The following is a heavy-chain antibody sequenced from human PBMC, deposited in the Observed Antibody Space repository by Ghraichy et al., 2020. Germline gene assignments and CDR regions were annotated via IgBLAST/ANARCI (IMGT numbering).Heavy chain of an antibody. J-gene: IGHJ5*02. D-gene: IGHD5-24*01. V-gene: IGHV4-34*01. CDR2: INHSGTT. Sequence: SETLSLTCAVYGGSFSEYYWSWIRQPPGKGLEWIGEINHSGTTNYNPSLESRLTMSVDTSKNQFSLKLNSVTAADTAVYYCASGRKPLRRQTATIEGWIDTWGQGILVTVSP. CDR3: ASGRKPLRRQTATIEGWIDT. CDR1: GGSFSEYY.